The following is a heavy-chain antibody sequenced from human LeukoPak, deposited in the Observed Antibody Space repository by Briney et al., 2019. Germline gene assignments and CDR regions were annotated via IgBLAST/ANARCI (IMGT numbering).Heavy chain of an antibody. D-gene: IGHD2-21*01. Sequence: GGSLRLSCAASGLTVSSNYMSWVRQTPEKGLEWVSILYSDGSAYYPDSLSGRFTISRDNSKNTLYLQINNLRAEDTAVYYCARVVVGVSLDYFDYWGQGTLVTVSS. CDR3: ARVVVGVSLDYFDY. CDR1: GLTVSSNY. V-gene: IGHV3-66*01. J-gene: IGHJ4*02. CDR2: LYSDGSA.